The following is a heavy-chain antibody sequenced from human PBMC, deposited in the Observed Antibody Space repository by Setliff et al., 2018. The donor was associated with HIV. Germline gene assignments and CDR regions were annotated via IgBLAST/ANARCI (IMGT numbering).Heavy chain of an antibody. CDR3: ARPTTGLEWGAAFDI. J-gene: IGHJ3*02. V-gene: IGHV4-39*01. CDR1: GGSVDSRDYY. Sequence: PSETLSLTCAVSGGSVDSRDYYWGWIRQPPGKGLEWIGNIIYGGTTYYTPSLQSRVSISVDTSKNQFSLRLNSVTAADTAVYYCARPTTGLEWGAAFDIWGQGTMVTVSS. CDR2: IIYGGTT. D-gene: IGHD2-8*01.